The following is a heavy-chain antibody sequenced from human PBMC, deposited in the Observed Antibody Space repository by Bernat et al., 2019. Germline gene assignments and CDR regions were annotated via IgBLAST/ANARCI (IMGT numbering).Heavy chain of an antibody. Sequence: QVQLVESGGGVVQPGRSLRLSCAASGFTFSSYGMHWVRQAPGKGLEWVAVIWYDGSNKYYADSVKGRFTISRDNSKNTLYLQMNSLRPGDTAVYYCARALTMWGQGILVTVSS. V-gene: IGHV3-33*01. CDR3: ARALTM. J-gene: IGHJ4*02. CDR1: GFTFSSYG. CDR2: IWYDGSNK.